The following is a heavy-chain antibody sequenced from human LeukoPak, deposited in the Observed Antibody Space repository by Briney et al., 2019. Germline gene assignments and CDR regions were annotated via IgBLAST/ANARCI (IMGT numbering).Heavy chain of an antibody. Sequence: SETLSLTCTVSGGSISNYYWNWIRQPPGKGLEWIGYIYYTGNTNYNPSLKSRVTISVDTSKNQFSLKLSSVTAADTAVYYCARVRFDGLDYWGQGTLVTVSS. D-gene: IGHD3-16*01. J-gene: IGHJ4*02. CDR1: GGSISNYY. CDR3: ARVRFDGLDY. V-gene: IGHV4-59*12. CDR2: IYYTGNT.